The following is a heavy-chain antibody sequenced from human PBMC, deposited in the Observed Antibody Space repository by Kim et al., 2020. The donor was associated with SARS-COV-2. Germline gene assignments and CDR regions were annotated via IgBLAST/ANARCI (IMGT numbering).Heavy chain of an antibody. V-gene: IGHV1-2*06. CDR3: ARDGYDEQYGMDV. CDR1: GYTFTGYY. J-gene: IGHJ6*02. CDR2: INPNSGGT. D-gene: IGHD5-12*01. Sequence: ASVKVSCKACGYTFTGYYMHWVRQAPGQGLEWMGRINPNSGGTNYAQKFQGRVTMTRDTSISTAYMELSRLRSDDTAVYYCARDGYDEQYGMDVWGQGTTVTVSS.